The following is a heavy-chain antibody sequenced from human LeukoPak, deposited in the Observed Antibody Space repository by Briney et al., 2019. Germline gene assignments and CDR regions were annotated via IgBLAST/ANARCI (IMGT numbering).Heavy chain of an antibody. CDR3: ASSLNAYYYDSSGFDY. CDR2: IYYSGST. D-gene: IGHD3-22*01. CDR1: DGSISSYY. Sequence: SETLSLTCTVSDGSISSYYWSWIRQPPGKGLEWIGYIYYSGSTNYNPSLKSRVTISVDTSKNQFSLKLSSVTAADTAVYYCASSLNAYYYDSSGFDYWGQGTLVTVSS. V-gene: IGHV4-59*08. J-gene: IGHJ4*02.